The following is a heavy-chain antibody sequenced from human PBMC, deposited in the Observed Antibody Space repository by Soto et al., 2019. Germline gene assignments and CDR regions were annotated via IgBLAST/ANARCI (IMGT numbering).Heavy chain of an antibody. V-gene: IGHV1-69*10. J-gene: IGHJ5*02. CDR3: ARVDYYGSGSYYSGWFDP. D-gene: IGHD3-10*01. CDR1: GGTFSSYA. Sequence: ASVKVSCKASGGTFSSYAISWVRQAPGQGLEWMGGIIPILGIANYAQKFQGRVTITADKSTSTAYMELSSLRSEDTAVYYCARVDYYGSGSYYSGWFDPWGQGTLVTVSS. CDR2: IIPILGIA.